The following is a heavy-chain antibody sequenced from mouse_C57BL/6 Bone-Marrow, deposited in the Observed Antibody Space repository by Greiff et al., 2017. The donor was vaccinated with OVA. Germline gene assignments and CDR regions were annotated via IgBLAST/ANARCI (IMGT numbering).Heavy chain of an antibody. Sequence: EVHLVESGGDLVKPGGSLKLSCAASGFTFSSYGMSWVRQTPDKRLEWVATISSGGSYTYYPDSVKGRFTISRDNAKNTLYLQMSSLKSEDTAMYYCARHPGFAYWGQGTLVTVSA. J-gene: IGHJ3*01. V-gene: IGHV5-6*01. CDR1: GFTFSSYG. CDR3: ARHPGFAY. CDR2: ISSGGSYT.